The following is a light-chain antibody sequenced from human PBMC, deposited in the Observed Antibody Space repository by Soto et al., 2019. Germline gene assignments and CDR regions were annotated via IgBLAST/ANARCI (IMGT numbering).Light chain of an antibody. CDR3: QQYGGSPFT. CDR2: AAS. CDR1: QSVTNSF. J-gene: IGKJ3*01. Sequence: EIVLAQSPGTLSLSPGERATLSCRASQSVTNSFLAWYQQKPGQAPRLLIYAASTRATGVPDRFSGTGSGTDFALTISRLETDDSAVYYCQQYGGSPFTFGPGTKVDIK. V-gene: IGKV3-20*01.